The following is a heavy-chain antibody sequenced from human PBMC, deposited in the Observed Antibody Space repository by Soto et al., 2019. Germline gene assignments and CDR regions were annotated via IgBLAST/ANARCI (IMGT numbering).Heavy chain of an antibody. CDR2: IIPIFGTA. CDR1: GGTFISYA. V-gene: IGHV1-69*01. D-gene: IGHD3-22*01. J-gene: IGHJ1*01. Sequence: QVQLVQSVAEVKKPGSSVKVSCNASGGTFISYAISLVRQAPGQGLEWMGGIIPIFGTANYAQKLQGRVTIKADESTSTAYMELSRLRSWDTAVYYCARDMDSSGSMPWLFKHGGQGTLVTVSS. CDR3: ARDMDSSGSMPWLFKH.